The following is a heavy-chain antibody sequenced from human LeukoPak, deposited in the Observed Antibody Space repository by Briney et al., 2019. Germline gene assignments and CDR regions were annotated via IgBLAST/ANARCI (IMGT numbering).Heavy chain of an antibody. Sequence: SETLSLTCAVYGGSFSGYYWSWIRQPPGKGLEWIGVINHSGSTNYNPSLKSRVTISVDTSKNQFSLKLSSVTAADTAVYYCARVVGSRRWYFDLWGRGTLVTVSS. CDR2: INHSGST. D-gene: IGHD2-21*01. CDR1: GGSFSGYY. J-gene: IGHJ2*01. CDR3: ARVVGSRRWYFDL. V-gene: IGHV4-34*01.